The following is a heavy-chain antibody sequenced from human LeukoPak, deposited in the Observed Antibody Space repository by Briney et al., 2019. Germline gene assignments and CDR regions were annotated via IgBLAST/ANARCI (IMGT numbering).Heavy chain of an antibody. D-gene: IGHD1-1*01. CDR1: GFTFHDYA. J-gene: IGHJ4*02. CDR2: IGIDSGNT. V-gene: IGHV3-11*06. CDR3: ARDHNYAFDN. Sequence: GRSLRLSCAASGFTFHDYAMHWVRQAPGKGLEWISYIGIDSGNTKYADSVRGRFTISADKAKNSLYLQMNSLRVEDTAVYYCARDHNYAFDNWGQGTLVSVAS.